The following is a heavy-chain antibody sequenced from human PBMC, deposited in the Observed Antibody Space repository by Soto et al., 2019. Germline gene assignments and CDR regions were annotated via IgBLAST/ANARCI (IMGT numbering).Heavy chain of an antibody. CDR1: GYSLNSGYI. CDR2: RYSTGTT. Sequence: SETLSLTCTVSGYSLNSGYIWGSGRRPPGQGLEWIGSRYSTGTTYYNPSLRRRVKMSVGTAKNQLSLVLRSVTVADTAVYYCVARATVVNSPWFDPWGQGTQVTVSS. CDR3: VARATVVNSPWFDP. D-gene: IGHD1-1*01. J-gene: IGHJ5*02. V-gene: IGHV4-38-2*02.